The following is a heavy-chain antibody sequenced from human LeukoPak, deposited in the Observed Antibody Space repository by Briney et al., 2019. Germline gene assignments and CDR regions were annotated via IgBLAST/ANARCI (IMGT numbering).Heavy chain of an antibody. Sequence: GGSLRLSCVGSGFTFGDYALHWVRQAPGKGLEWVAVISHDGNKEFYADSVKGRFTISRDNSKNTLLLQLDSLRPEDAALYYCARAPVKSPVNYLFDHWGQGALVTVSS. CDR2: ISHDGNKE. CDR3: ARAPVKSPVNYLFDH. V-gene: IGHV3-30*04. D-gene: IGHD2/OR15-2a*01. J-gene: IGHJ4*02. CDR1: GFTFGDYA.